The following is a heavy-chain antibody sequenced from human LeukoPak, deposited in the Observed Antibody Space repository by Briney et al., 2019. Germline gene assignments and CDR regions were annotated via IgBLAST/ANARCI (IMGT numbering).Heavy chain of an antibody. J-gene: IGHJ3*02. V-gene: IGHV3-30*18. Sequence: GGSLRLSCAASGFTFSSYGMHWVRQAPGRGLEWVAVISYDGSNKYYADSVKGRFTISRDNSKNTLYLQMNSLRAEDTAVYYCAKTDYGDYVSAFDIWGQGTMVTVSS. D-gene: IGHD4-17*01. CDR2: ISYDGSNK. CDR1: GFTFSSYG. CDR3: AKTDYGDYVSAFDI.